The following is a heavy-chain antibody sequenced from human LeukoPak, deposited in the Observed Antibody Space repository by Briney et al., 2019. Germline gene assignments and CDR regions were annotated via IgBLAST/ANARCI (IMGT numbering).Heavy chain of an antibody. CDR3: ARQTGSGLFILP. CDR2: IYYSGNT. CDR1: GVSISSSNSY. J-gene: IGHJ4*02. Sequence: SETLSLTCTVSGVSISSSNSYWGWIRQPPGKGLEWIGSIYYSGNTYYNASLKNQVSISIDTSKNRFSLKLTSVTAADTAVYYCARQTGSGLFILPGGQGTLVTVSS. V-gene: IGHV4-39*01. D-gene: IGHD3/OR15-3a*01.